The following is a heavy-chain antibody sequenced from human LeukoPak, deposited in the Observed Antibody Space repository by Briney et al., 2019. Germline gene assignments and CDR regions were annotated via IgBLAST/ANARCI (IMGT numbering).Heavy chain of an antibody. CDR2: INTDGSST. J-gene: IGHJ4*02. D-gene: IGHD6-19*01. CDR3: ATAVAGTGIDY. Sequence: GGSLRLSCAASGLTFSSYWMHWVRQAPGKGLVWVSRINTDGSSTSYADSVKGRFTISRDNAKNTLYLQMNSLRAEDTAVYYCATAVAGTGIDYWGQGTLVTVSS. V-gene: IGHV3-74*01. CDR1: GLTFSSYW.